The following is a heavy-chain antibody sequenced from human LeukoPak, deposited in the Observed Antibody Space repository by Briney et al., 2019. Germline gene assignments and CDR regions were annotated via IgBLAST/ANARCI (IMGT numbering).Heavy chain of an antibody. CDR3: ARERPPRYDILTGYHYYYYMDV. J-gene: IGHJ6*03. V-gene: IGHV1-2*02. CDR2: INPNSGGT. Sequence: ASVKVSCKASGYIFTGYYMHWVRQAPGQGLESMGWINPNSGGTNYAQKFQGRVTMTRDTSISTAYMELSRLRSDDTAVYYCARERPPRYDILTGYHYYYYMDVWGKGTTVTVSS. CDR1: GYIFTGYY. D-gene: IGHD3-9*01.